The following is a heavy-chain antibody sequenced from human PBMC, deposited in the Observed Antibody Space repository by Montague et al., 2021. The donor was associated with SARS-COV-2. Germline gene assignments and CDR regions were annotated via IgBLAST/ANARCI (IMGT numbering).Heavy chain of an antibody. V-gene: IGHV4-31*03. CDR1: GGSISSGGYY. J-gene: IGHJ2*01. D-gene: IGHD6-6*01. CDR3: ARLRSSSNWYFDL. CDR2: IYYSGST. Sequence: TLSLTCTVSGGSISSGGYYWSWIRQHPGKGLEWIGYIYYSGSTYYNPSLKSRVTISVDTSKNQFSLKLSSVTAADTAVYYCARLRSSSNWYFDLWAVAPWSLSPQ.